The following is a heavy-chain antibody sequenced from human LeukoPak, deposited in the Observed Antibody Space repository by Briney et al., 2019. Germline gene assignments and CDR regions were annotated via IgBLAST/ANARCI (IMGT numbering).Heavy chain of an antibody. Sequence: PSETLSLTCTVSGGSISSSSYYWGWIRQPPGKGLEWIGSIYYSRSTYYNPSLKSRVTISVDTSKNQFSLKLSSVTAADTAVYYCARADCSGGSCYSHDAFDIWGQGTMVTVSS. CDR2: IYYSRST. V-gene: IGHV4-39*01. CDR3: ARADCSGGSCYSHDAFDI. D-gene: IGHD2-15*01. CDR1: GGSISSSSYY. J-gene: IGHJ3*02.